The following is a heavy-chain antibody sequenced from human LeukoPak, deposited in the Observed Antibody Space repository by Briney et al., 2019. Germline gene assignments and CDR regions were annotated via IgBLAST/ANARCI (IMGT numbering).Heavy chain of an antibody. CDR2: IIPIFGTA. V-gene: IGHV1-69*13. J-gene: IGHJ3*02. D-gene: IGHD2-8*01. CDR3: ASELYPDAFDI. Sequence: SVKVSCKASGYTFTSYDINWVRQAPGQGLEWMGGIIPIFGTANYAQKFQGRVTITADESTSTAYMELSSLRSEDTAVYYCASELYPDAFDIWGQGTMVTVSS. CDR1: GYTFTSYD.